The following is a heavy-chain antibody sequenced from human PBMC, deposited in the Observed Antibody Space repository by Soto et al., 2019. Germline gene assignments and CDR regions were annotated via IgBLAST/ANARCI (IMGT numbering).Heavy chain of an antibody. Sequence: GGSLRLSCAASGFTFSSYAMSWVRQAPGNGLECVSGINAVFGSSFYADSVKGRFTISRYNSMYTLFLQMSTLRADDTALYYCARPHADNWSLDYWGQGTLVTVSS. CDR2: INAVFGSS. CDR3: ARPHADNWSLDY. D-gene: IGHD1-20*01. J-gene: IGHJ4*02. CDR1: GFTFSSYA. V-gene: IGHV3-23*01.